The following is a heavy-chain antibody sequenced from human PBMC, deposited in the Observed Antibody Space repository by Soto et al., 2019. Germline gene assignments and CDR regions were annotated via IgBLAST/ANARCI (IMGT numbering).Heavy chain of an antibody. CDR1: VDSISSGGYS. D-gene: IGHD3-22*01. CDR2: TYHSGGA. J-gene: IGHJ4*02. Sequence: QLQLQESGSGLVKPSQTLSLTCVVSVDSISSGGYSWNWIRQPPGKALEWIGHTYHSGGALYNPSLDSRVTISVDKSKNHFSLRLTSVTAADTAVYYCARDSRSGYYFDNWGQGTLVTVSS. V-gene: IGHV4-30-2*01. CDR3: ARDSRSGYYFDN.